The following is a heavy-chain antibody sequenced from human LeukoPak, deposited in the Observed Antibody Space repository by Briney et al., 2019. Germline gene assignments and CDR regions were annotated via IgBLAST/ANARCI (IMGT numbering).Heavy chain of an antibody. CDR1: GGSISSSSYY. D-gene: IGHD2-2*01. V-gene: IGHV4-39*07. CDR2: IYYSGST. Sequence: PSETLSLTCTVSGGSISSSSYYWGWIRQPPGKGLEWIGSIYYSGSTYYNPSLKSRVTISVDTSKNQFSLKLSSVTAADTAVYYCARDQVAMEAFDIWGQGTMVTVSS. J-gene: IGHJ3*02. CDR3: ARDQVAMEAFDI.